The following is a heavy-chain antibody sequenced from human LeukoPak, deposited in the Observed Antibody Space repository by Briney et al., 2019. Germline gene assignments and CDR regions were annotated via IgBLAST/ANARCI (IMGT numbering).Heavy chain of an antibody. CDR3: AKDLGQFFLMDV. Sequence: GGSLRLSCAASGFTFSNYVMTWVRQAPGRGLEWVSTIGGALDTYYADSVKGRFTISRDNSKNTLYLQLSSLRAEDTATYYCAKDLGQFFLMDVWGQGTTVTVYS. CDR1: GFTFSNYV. J-gene: IGHJ6*02. D-gene: IGHD3-16*01. V-gene: IGHV3-23*01. CDR2: IGGALDT.